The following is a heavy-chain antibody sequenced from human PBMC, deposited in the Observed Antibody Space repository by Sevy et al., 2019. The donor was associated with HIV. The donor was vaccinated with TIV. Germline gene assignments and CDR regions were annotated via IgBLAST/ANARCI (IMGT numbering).Heavy chain of an antibody. CDR1: GFSFINAW. D-gene: IGHD1-26*01. V-gene: IGHV3-15*07. J-gene: IGHJ4*02. Sequence: GGSLRLSCAASGFSFINAWMNWVRQAPGKGLEWVGRIRSKADGGTADYAAPVKGRFIISRHVSENTLYLQMNSLRTEDTAIYYCTTVLGWEGTSDYWGQRTLVTDSS. CDR3: TTVLGWEGTSDY. CDR2: IRSKADGGTA.